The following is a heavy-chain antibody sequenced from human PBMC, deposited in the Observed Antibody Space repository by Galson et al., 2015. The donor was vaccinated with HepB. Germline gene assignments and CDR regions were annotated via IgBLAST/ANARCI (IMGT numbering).Heavy chain of an antibody. J-gene: IGHJ2*01. CDR3: ARRYGDYVPGWYFDL. V-gene: IGHV3-23*01. Sequence: SLRLSCAASGFNFYKYAMRWVRQAPGQGLEWLSGISGSGDSTHYADSVRGRFTISRDNSKNTLYPQMNSLRADDTAVYYCARRYGDYVPGWYFDLWGRGTLVTVSS. D-gene: IGHD4-17*01. CDR2: ISGSGDST. CDR1: GFNFYKYA.